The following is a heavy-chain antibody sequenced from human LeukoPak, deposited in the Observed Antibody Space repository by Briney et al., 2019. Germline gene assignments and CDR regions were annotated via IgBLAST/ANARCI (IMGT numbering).Heavy chain of an antibody. V-gene: IGHV3-30*04. CDR3: ARGLPGGFVGFSSSWYPLDY. CDR2: ISYDGRNK. J-gene: IGHJ4*02. Sequence: GGSLRLSCGASGFTFSRFGIHWVRQAPGKGLEWVSVISYDGRNKHYADSVKGRFTISRDNSKNTLFLQMNSLRAEDTAVYYCARGLPGGFVGFSSSWYPLDYWGQGALVTVSS. D-gene: IGHD6-13*01. CDR1: GFTFSRFG.